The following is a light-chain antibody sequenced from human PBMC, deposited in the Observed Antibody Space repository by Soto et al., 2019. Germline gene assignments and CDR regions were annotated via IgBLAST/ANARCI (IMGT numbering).Light chain of an antibody. CDR2: GAS. CDR3: QQYKT. V-gene: IGKV3-20*01. J-gene: IGKJ1*01. Sequence: IVLTQSPATLSLSPGERATLSCRASQSVSSYLAWYQQKPGQAPRLLIYGASSRATGIPDRFSGSGSGTDFTLTISRLEPEDFAVYYCQQYKTFGQGSMV. CDR1: QSVSSY.